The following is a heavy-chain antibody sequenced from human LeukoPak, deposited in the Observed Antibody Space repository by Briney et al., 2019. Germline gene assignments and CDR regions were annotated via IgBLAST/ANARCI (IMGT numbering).Heavy chain of an antibody. J-gene: IGHJ4*02. D-gene: IGHD3-10*01. Sequence: HSGGSLRLSCAASGFTFSSYAMSWVRQAPGKGLEWVSAISGSGGSTYYADSVKGRFTISRDNSKNTLYLQMNSLRAEDTAVYYCAKLRPMVRGVIALSYYFDYWGQGTLVTVSS. V-gene: IGHV3-23*01. CDR2: ISGSGGST. CDR3: AKLRPMVRGVIALSYYFDY. CDR1: GFTFSSYA.